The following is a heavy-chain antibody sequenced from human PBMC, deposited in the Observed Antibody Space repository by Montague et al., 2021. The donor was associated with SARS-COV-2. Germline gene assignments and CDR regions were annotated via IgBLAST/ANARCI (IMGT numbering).Heavy chain of an antibody. Sequence: SLRLSCAASGFTFSSYEMNWVRQAPGKGLEWVSYISSSGSTIYYADSVKGRFTISRDNAKNSLYLQMNSLRAEDTAAYYCARWPVPHYDILTGYYRRWYYFDYWGQGTLVTVSS. J-gene: IGHJ4*02. CDR3: ARWPVPHYDILTGYYRRWYYFDY. CDR1: GFTFSSYE. D-gene: IGHD3-9*01. V-gene: IGHV3-48*03. CDR2: ISSSGSTI.